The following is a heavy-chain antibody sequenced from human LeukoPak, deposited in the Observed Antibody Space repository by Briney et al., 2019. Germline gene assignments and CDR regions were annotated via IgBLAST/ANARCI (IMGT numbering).Heavy chain of an antibody. J-gene: IGHJ4*02. CDR1: GFTFSGSA. V-gene: IGHV3-49*04. CDR2: IRSKVYGGTP. CDR3: TRDQTPYY. Sequence: GGSLRLSCAASGFTFSGSAMTWVRQAPGKGLEWVGLIRSKVYGGTPEYAASVKGRFTISRDDSKGVAYLQMNSLKTEDTAVYYCTRDQTPYYWGQGTLVTVSS.